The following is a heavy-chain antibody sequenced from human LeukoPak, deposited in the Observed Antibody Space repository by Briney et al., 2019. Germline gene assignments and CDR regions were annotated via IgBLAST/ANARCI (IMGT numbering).Heavy chain of an antibody. Sequence: SETLSLTCAVYGGSFSTNYWSWIRQPPGKGLEWIGETNHSGSTNYNPSLKSRVTISIDTSKNQFSLKLSSVTAADTAVYYCARHGLITMVRGVITKWGQGTLVTVSS. CDR2: TNHSGST. D-gene: IGHD3-10*01. CDR1: GGSFSTNY. CDR3: ARHGLITMVRGVITK. J-gene: IGHJ4*02. V-gene: IGHV4-34*01.